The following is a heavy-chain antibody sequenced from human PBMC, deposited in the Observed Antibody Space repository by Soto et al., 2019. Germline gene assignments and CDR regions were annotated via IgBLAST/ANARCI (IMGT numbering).Heavy chain of an antibody. CDR2: INHSGST. CDR1: GGSFSGYY. J-gene: IGHJ4*02. CDR3: ARDYGDYAVNGS. D-gene: IGHD4-17*01. Sequence: SETLSLTCAVYGGSFSGYYWSWIRQPPGKGLEWIGEINHSGSTNYNPSLKSRVPISVDTSKNQFSLKRSSVTAADTAVYYCARDYGDYAVNGSWGQGTLVTVSS. V-gene: IGHV4-34*01.